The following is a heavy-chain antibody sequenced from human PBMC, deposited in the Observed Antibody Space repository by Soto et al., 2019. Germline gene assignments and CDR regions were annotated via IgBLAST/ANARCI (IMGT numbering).Heavy chain of an antibody. CDR2: ISYDGSNK. J-gene: IGHJ4*01. D-gene: IGHD5-18*01. V-gene: IGHV3-30*18. Sequence: QVQLVESGGGVVQPGRSLRLSCAASGFTFTSYGMHWVRQAPGKGLEWVAVISYDGSNKYYADSVKGRFTISRDNSKNTLYLQMNSLRAEYTAVYYCAKVLGYSYGSGFDYWGHGTLVTVSS. CDR1: GFTFTSYG. CDR3: AKVLGYSYGSGFDY.